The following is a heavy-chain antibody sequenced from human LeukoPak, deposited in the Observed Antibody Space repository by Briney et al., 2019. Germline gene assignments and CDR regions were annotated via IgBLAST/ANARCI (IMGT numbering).Heavy chain of an antibody. D-gene: IGHD3-22*01. J-gene: IGHJ4*02. Sequence: GGSLRLSCAASGFTFSSYGMHWVRQAPGKGLEWVAFIRYDGSNKYYADSVKGRFTISRDNSKNTLYLQMNSLRAEDTAVYYCAKVHYYDSSGYPNDYFDYWGQGTLVTVSS. CDR2: IRYDGSNK. CDR1: GFTFSSYG. V-gene: IGHV3-30*02. CDR3: AKVHYYDSSGYPNDYFDY.